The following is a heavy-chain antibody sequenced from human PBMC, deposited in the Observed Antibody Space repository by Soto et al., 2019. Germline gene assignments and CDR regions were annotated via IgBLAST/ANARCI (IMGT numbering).Heavy chain of an antibody. CDR2: ISYDGSNK. V-gene: IGHV3-30*18. CDR1: GFTFSSYG. D-gene: IGHD1-1*01. CDR3: AKGTTGNWFDP. Sequence: QPGGSLRLSCAASGFTFSSYGMHWVRQAPGKGLEWVAVISYDGSNKYYADSVKGRFTISRDNSKNTLYLQMNSLRAEDTAVYYCAKGTTGNWFDPWGQGTLVTVSS. J-gene: IGHJ5*02.